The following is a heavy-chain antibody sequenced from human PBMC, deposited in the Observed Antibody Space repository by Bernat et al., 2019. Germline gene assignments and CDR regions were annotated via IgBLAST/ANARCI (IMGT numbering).Heavy chain of an antibody. Sequence: QLQLQESGPGLVKPSETLSLTCTVSGGSISSSSYYWDWIRQPPGKGLAWIGSIYYSGSTYYNPSLKSRVTISVDTSKNQFSLKLSSVTAADTAVDYCASLAVAGNYYYYYYYMDVWGKGTTVTVSS. CDR2: IYYSGST. J-gene: IGHJ6*03. CDR1: GGSISSSSYY. CDR3: ASLAVAGNYYYYYYYMDV. D-gene: IGHD6-19*01. V-gene: IGHV4-39*01.